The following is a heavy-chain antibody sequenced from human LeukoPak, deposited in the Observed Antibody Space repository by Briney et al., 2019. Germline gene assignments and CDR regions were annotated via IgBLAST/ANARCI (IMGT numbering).Heavy chain of an antibody. D-gene: IGHD3/OR15-3a*01. V-gene: IGHV3-11*04. J-gene: IGHJ5*02. CDR2: ITDSGNTI. Sequence: GGSLRLSCAASGFTFSDYNMNWVRQAPGKGLEWVSYITDSGNTIHYADSVKGRFTISRDDAKNLVYLQMNSLRAEDTAVYYCTYLRTPYYNDKWVDPWGQGALVTVSS. CDR1: GFTFSDYN. CDR3: TYLRTPYYNDKWVDP.